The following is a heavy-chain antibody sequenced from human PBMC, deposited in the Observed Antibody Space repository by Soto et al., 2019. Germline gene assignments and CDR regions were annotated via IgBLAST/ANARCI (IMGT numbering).Heavy chain of an antibody. CDR2: IIPIFGTA. CDR3: ARRQGLTGYYDYGMDV. D-gene: IGHD3-9*01. J-gene: IGHJ6*02. V-gene: IGHV1-69*13. CDR1: GGTFSSYA. Sequence: SVEVSCKASGGTFSSYAIGWVRQAPGQGLEWMGGIIPIFGTANYAQKFQGRVTITADESTSTAYMELSSLRSEDTAVYYCARRQGLTGYYDYGMDVWGQGTTVTVSS.